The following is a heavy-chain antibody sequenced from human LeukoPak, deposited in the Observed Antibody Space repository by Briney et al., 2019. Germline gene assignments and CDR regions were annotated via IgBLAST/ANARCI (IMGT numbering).Heavy chain of an antibody. J-gene: IGHJ4*02. V-gene: IGHV3-20*04. CDR3: ARGLDLYGDYVNGY. CDR1: GFTVSGNY. D-gene: IGHD4-17*01. CDR2: INWNGGST. Sequence: GGSLRLSCAASGFTVSGNYMSWVRQAPGKGLEWVSGINWNGGSTGYADSVKGRFTISRDNAKNSLYLQMNSLGAEDTALYYCARGLDLYGDYVNGYWGQGTLVTVSS.